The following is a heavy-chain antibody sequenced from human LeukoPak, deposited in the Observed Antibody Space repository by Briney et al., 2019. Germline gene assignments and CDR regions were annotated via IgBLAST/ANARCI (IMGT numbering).Heavy chain of an antibody. CDR1: GGTFSSYA. Sequence: SVKVSCKASGGTFSSYAISWVRQAPGQGLEWMGRIIPIFGTASYAQKFQGRVTITTDESTSTAYMELSSLRSEDTAVYYCARERDIVLMVRYDSSGLPEPYAFDIWGQGTMVTVSS. CDR2: IIPIFGTA. V-gene: IGHV1-69*05. J-gene: IGHJ3*02. CDR3: ARERDIVLMVRYDSSGLPEPYAFDI. D-gene: IGHD2-8*01.